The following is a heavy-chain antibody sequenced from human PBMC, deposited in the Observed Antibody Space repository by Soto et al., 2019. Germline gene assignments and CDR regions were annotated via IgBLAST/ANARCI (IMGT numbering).Heavy chain of an antibody. CDR3: GRNQYQLLTYYYYGMDV. V-gene: IGHV1-69*06. CDR1: AGTFSSYA. J-gene: IGHJ6*02. CDR2: IIPTFGTA. D-gene: IGHD2-2*01. Sequence: ASVKVSCNASAGTFSSYAISWVRQAPGQGFEWMGGIIPTFGTANYAQKFQGRVTITADKSTRTAYRELGRLRAEDTAVYYCGRNQYQLLTYYYYGMDVWGQGSTVTVSS.